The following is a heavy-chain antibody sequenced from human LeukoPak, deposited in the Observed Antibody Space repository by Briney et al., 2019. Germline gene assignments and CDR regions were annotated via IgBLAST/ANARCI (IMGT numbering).Heavy chain of an antibody. Sequence: SETLSLTCTVSGGSISSSSYYWGWIRQPPGKGLERIGSIYYSGSTYYNPSLKSRVTISVDTSKNQFSLKLSSVTAADTAVYYCASYLGCVDTAMVSGWGQGTLVTVSS. CDR3: ASYLGCVDTAMVSG. CDR2: IYYSGST. D-gene: IGHD5-18*01. CDR1: GGSISSSSYY. V-gene: IGHV4-39*01. J-gene: IGHJ4*02.